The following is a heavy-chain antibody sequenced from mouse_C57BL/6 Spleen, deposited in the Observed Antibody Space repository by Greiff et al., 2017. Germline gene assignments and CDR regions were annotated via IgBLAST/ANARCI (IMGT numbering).Heavy chain of an antibody. CDR3: ARSGYGNPRGAMDY. J-gene: IGHJ4*01. CDR2: IHPNSGST. Sequence: VQLQQPGAELVKPGASVKLSCKASGYTFTSYWMHWVKQRPGQGLEWIGMIHPNSGSTNYNEKFKSKATLTVDKSSSTAYMQLSSLTSEDSAVYYCARSGYGNPRGAMDYWGQGTSVTVSS. D-gene: IGHD2-1*01. V-gene: IGHV1-64*01. CDR1: GYTFTSYW.